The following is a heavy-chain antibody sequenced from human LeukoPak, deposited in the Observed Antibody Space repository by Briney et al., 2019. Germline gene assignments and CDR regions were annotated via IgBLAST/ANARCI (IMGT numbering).Heavy chain of an antibody. J-gene: IGHJ4*02. CDR1: GGSISSYY. V-gene: IGHV4-59*08. D-gene: IGHD3-22*01. CDR3: ARATYYYDSSGYYVSSDFDY. CDR2: IYYSGST. Sequence: SETLSLTCTVSGGSISSYYWSWIRQPPGKGLEWIGYIYYSGSTNYNPSLKRRVTISVDTSKNQFSLKLSSVTAADTAVYYCARATYYYDSSGYYVSSDFDYWGQGTLVTVSS.